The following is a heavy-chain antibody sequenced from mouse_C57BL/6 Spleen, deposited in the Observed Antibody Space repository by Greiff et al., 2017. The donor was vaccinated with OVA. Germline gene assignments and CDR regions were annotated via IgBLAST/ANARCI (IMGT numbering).Heavy chain of an antibody. D-gene: IGHD2-2*01. CDR1: GFTFSSYA. V-gene: IGHV5-4*01. CDR2: ISDGGSYT. J-gene: IGHJ4*01. CDR3: ARDTMVTTGAMDY. Sequence: EVQGVESGGGLVKPGGSLKLSCAASGFTFSSYAMSWVRQTPEKRLEWVATISDGGSYTYYPDNVKGRFTISRDNAKNNLYLQMSHLKSEDTAVYYCARDTMVTTGAMDYWGQGTSVTVSS.